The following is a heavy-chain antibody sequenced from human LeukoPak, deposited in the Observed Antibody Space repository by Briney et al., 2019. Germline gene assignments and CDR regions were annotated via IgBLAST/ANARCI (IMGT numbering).Heavy chain of an antibody. Sequence: GGSLRLSCAASGFTFSSYWMGWVRQAPGKGLEWVANIQQDGSEIFYVDSVRGRFTISRDNAKNSLYLQMNTLRAEDTAVYYCARTYYDILTGYNPYFDYWGQGTLVTVSS. CDR3: ARTYYDILTGYNPYFDY. J-gene: IGHJ4*02. CDR2: IQQDGSEI. D-gene: IGHD3-9*01. V-gene: IGHV3-7*01. CDR1: GFTFSSYW.